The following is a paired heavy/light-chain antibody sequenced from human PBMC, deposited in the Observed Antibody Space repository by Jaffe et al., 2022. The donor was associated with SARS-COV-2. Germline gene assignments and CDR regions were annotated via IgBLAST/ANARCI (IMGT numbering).Heavy chain of an antibody. CDR2: LYHSGST. V-gene: IGHV4-38-2*02. J-gene: IGHJ5*02. Sequence: QVQLQESGPGLVKPSETLSLTCTVSGHSLSTAYYWGWIRQPPGKGLEWIGSLYHSGSTYYNPSLKSRVTISLDTSKNQFSLKLNSVTATDTAVYYCARDAVRGGWFDPWGQGTLVTVSS. CDR1: GHSLSTAYY. CDR3: ARDAVRGGWFDP.
Light chain of an antibody. V-gene: IGKV4-1*01. Sequence: DIVMTQSPDSLAVSLGEGATINCKSSQSVLYSSNNKNYLGWYQQKPGQPPKLVIYWASTRESGVPDRFSGSGSGTDFTLTISSLQAEDVAVYYCQQYYSPPYTFGQGTKLEIK. CDR3: QQYYSPPYT. J-gene: IGKJ2*01. CDR2: WAS. CDR1: QSVLYSSNNKNY.